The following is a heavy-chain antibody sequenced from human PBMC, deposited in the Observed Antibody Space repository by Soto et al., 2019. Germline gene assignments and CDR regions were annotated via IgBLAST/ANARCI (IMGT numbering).Heavy chain of an antibody. CDR2: ISAYNGNT. V-gene: IGHV1-18*01. CDR1: GYTFTSYG. Sequence: ASVKVSCKASGYTFTSYGISWVRQAPGQGLEWMGWISAYNGNTNYAQKLQGRVTMTTDTSTSTAYMELRSLRSDDTAVYYCAREGSYDLWTGYAKTYYYYGMDERGQGTKVTVSS. CDR3: AREGSYDLWTGYAKTYYYYGMDE. D-gene: IGHD3-3*01. J-gene: IGHJ6*02.